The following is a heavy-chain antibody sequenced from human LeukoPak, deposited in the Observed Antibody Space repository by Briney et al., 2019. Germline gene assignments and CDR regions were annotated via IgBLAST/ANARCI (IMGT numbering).Heavy chain of an antibody. CDR2: IKQDGSEK. J-gene: IGHJ4*02. D-gene: IGHD1-26*01. CDR1: GFTFSSYW. Sequence: PGGSLRLSCTASGFTFSSYWMSWVRQAPGKGLEWVANIKQDGSEKDYVDSVKGRFTISRDNAKNSLYLQMASLRVEDTAVYYCARDPVEWELLLDYWGQGTLVTVSS. CDR3: ARDPVEWELLLDY. V-gene: IGHV3-7*01.